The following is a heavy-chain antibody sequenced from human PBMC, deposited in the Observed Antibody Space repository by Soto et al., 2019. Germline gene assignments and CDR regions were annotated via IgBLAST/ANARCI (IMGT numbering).Heavy chain of an antibody. D-gene: IGHD4-4*01. CDR1: GYSFTSYW. CDR3: ARGTFWTTVNFLGNYYYYYMDV. CDR2: IYPGDSDT. V-gene: IGHV5-51*01. Sequence: GESLKISCKGSGYSFTSYWIGWVRQMPGKGLEWMGIIYPGDSDTRYSPSFQGQVTISADKSISTAYLQWSSLKASDTAMYYCARGTFWTTVNFLGNYYYYYMDVWGKGTTVTVSS. J-gene: IGHJ6*03.